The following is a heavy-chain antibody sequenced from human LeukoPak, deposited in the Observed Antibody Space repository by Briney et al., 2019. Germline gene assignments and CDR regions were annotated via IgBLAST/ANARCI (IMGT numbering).Heavy chain of an antibody. J-gene: IGHJ4*02. V-gene: IGHV1-69*13. CDR1: GGTFSSYA. D-gene: IGHD2-15*01. CDR3: SRFTAGAGYVGVEYYFDY. CDR2: IIPIFGTA. Sequence: SVKVSCKASGGTFSSYAISWVRQAPGQGLEWMGGIIPIFGTANYAQKFQGRVTITADESTSTAYMELSSLRSEDTAVYYCSRFTAGAGYVGVEYYFDYWGQGTLVTVSS.